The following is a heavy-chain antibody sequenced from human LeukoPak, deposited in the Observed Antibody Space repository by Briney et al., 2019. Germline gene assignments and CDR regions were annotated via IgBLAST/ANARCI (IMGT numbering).Heavy chain of an antibody. Sequence: PGGSLRLSCAASGFTFNNYAMSWVRQAPGKGLEWVGRIKSKTDGGTTDYAAPVKGRFTISRDDSKNTLYLQMNSLKTEDTAVYYCTTVVSPYYDFWSDPYNWFDPWGQGTLVTVSS. J-gene: IGHJ5*02. V-gene: IGHV3-15*01. D-gene: IGHD3-3*01. CDR2: IKSKTDGGTT. CDR3: TTVVSPYYDFWSDPYNWFDP. CDR1: GFTFNNYA.